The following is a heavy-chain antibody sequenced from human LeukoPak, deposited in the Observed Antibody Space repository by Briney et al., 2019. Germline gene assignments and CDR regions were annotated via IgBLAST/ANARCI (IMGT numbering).Heavy chain of an antibody. CDR3: ARDYIVETGVVAFDI. CDR2: IYNSGNT. CDR1: GGSISTYY. J-gene: IGHJ3*02. Sequence: PSETLSLTRTVSGGSISTYYWNWIRQPAGKGLEWIGHIYNSGNTNYNPSLKGRGTISVDRSRNMFSLKLSSVTAADTAVYYCARDYIVETGVVAFDIWGQGTMVTVSS. D-gene: IGHD5-12*01. V-gene: IGHV4-4*07.